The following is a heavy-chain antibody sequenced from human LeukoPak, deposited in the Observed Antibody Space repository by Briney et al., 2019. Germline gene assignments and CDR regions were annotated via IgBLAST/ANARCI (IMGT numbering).Heavy chain of an antibody. CDR2: INHSGST. Sequence: SETLSLTCAVYGGPFSGYYWSWIRRPPGKGLEWIGEINHSGSTNYNPSLKSRVTISVDTSKNQFSPKLSSVTAADTAVYYCARVSGNYGSGSYLDYWGQGTLVTVSS. CDR1: GGPFSGYY. CDR3: ARVSGNYGSGSYLDY. V-gene: IGHV4-34*01. D-gene: IGHD3-10*01. J-gene: IGHJ4*02.